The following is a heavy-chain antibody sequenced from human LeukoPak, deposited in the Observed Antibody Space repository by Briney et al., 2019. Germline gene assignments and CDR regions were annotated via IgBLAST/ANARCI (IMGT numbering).Heavy chain of an antibody. CDR3: ARRPALGGGDYQYYFDC. J-gene: IGHJ4*02. CDR2: IYYSGST. D-gene: IGHD4-17*01. Sequence: SETLSLTCTVSGGSISSSSYYWGWIRQPPGKGLEWIGSIYYSGSTYYNPSLKSRVTISVDTSKNQFSLKLSSVTAADTAVYYCARRPALGGGDYQYYFDCWGQGTLVTVSS. CDR1: GGSISSSSYY. V-gene: IGHV4-39*01.